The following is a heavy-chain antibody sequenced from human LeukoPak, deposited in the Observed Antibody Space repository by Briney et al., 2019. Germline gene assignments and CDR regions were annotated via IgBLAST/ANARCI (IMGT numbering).Heavy chain of an antibody. CDR3: ARDYDGFES. D-gene: IGHD3-22*01. CDR1: GLTVSTIS. J-gene: IGHJ4*02. CDR2: LYGGGDT. V-gene: IGHV3-53*01. Sequence: PGGSLRLSCAVSGLTVSTISMSWVRQAPGQGLEWVSLLYGGGDTFYADFVRGRFTISRDNSKNTLYLQMNSLRAEDTAVYYCARDYDGFESWGQGTLVTVSS.